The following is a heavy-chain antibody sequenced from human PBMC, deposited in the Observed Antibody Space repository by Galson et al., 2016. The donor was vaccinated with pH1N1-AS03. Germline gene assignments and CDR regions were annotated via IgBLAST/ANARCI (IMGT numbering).Heavy chain of an antibody. CDR2: IYPGDSDT. V-gene: IGHV5-51*01. CDR3: ARQVRDGYNDYVDY. J-gene: IGHJ4*02. Sequence: QSGAEVKKPGESLKISCKTSGYIFTSYWVAWVRHMPGKGLEWMGIIYPGDSDTRYSPSFQGQVTISADRSINTAYLQWSSLMASDTAIYYCARQVRDGYNDYVDYWGQGIPVTVSS. D-gene: IGHD5-24*01. CDR1: GYIFTSYW.